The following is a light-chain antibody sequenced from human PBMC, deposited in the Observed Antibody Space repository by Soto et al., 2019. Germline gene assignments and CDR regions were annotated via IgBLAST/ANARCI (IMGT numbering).Light chain of an antibody. Sequence: DIQMTQSPSTLSASVGDKVTITCRASQSISTWLAWYQQKPGKAPKLLIYKASTLQYGVPSRFSGSGSGTEFTLTISSLQPDDFATYYCQQYSSFSYTFGQGTKLDIK. J-gene: IGKJ2*01. CDR1: QSISTW. CDR2: KAS. CDR3: QQYSSFSYT. V-gene: IGKV1-5*03.